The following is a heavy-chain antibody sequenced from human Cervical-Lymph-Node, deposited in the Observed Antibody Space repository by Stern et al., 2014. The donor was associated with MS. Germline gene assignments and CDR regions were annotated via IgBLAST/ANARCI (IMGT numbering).Heavy chain of an antibody. V-gene: IGHV2-5*02. D-gene: IGHD3-3*01. CDR1: GFSLITSGVG. CDR2: IDCGDQK. CDR3: AYASNYEFWNGYAPAEYFHH. J-gene: IGHJ1*01. Sequence: QVTLRESGPTLVKPTQTLTVTCTFSGFSLITSGVGVGWIRQPPGKALEWLAFIDCGDQKRYSSPPKSRLTIFKDTSKTQVILTMSNMDPVDTATYYCAYASNYEFWNGYAPAEYFHHWGQGTLVTVSS.